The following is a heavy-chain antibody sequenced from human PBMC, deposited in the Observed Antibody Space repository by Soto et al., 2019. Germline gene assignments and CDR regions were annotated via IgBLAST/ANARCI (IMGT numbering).Heavy chain of an antibody. D-gene: IGHD3-16*02. CDR1: GGSFSGYY. J-gene: IGHJ4*02. Sequence: XETLSLTCSVDGGSFSGYYWSWIRQPPGKGLEWIGEINHSGSTNYNPSLKSRVTISVDTSKNQFSLKLSSVTAADTAVYYCARGKLSDYVWGSYRYHFDYWGQGTVVTVSS. V-gene: IGHV4-34*01. CDR3: ARGKLSDYVWGSYRYHFDY. CDR2: INHSGST.